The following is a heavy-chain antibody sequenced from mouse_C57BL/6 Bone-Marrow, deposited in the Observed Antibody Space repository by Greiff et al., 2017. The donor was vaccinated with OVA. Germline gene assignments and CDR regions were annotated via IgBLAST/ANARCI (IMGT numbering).Heavy chain of an antibody. CDR1: GFTFSSYG. CDR3: ARDYYGSSYYFDY. D-gene: IGHD1-1*01. J-gene: IGHJ2*01. V-gene: IGHV5-6*01. Sequence: ESGGDLVKPGGSLKLSCAASGFTFSSYGMSWVRQTPDKRLEWVATISSGGSYTYYPDSVKGRFTISRDNAKNTLYLQMSSLKSEDTAMYYCARDYYGSSYYFDYWGQGTTLTVSS. CDR2: ISSGGSYT.